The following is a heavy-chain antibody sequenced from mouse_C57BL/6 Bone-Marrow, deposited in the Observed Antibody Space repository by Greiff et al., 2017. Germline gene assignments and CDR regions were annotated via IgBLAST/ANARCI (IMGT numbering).Heavy chain of an antibody. CDR1: GFNIKDDY. J-gene: IGHJ1*03. CDR2: IDPENGDT. D-gene: IGHD1-1*01. V-gene: IGHV14-4*01. CDR3: LVVATSHWYFDV. Sequence: EVQLQQSGAELVRPGASVKLSCTASGFNIKDDYMHWVKQRPEQGLEWIGWIDPENGDTEYASKFQGKATITADTSSNTAYLQLSSLTSEDTAVYYCLVVATSHWYFDVWGTGTTVTVSS.